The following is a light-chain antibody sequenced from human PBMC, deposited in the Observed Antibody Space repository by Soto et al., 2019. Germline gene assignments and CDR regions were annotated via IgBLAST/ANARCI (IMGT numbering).Light chain of an antibody. CDR3: QQAYSFPLT. CDR1: SGISSW. CDR2: AAS. Sequence: DIQMTQSPSSVSASVGDRVTITCRANSGISSWLAWYQQTPGKAPKLLIYAASSLQSGVPSRFSGSGTGTDFTLPISSLQPEDSAIYYCQQAYSFPLTFGGGTKVEIE. J-gene: IGKJ4*01. V-gene: IGKV1-12*01.